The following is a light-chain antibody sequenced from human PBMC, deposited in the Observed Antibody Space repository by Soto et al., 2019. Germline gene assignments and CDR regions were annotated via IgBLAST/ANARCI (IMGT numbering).Light chain of an antibody. J-gene: IGKJ1*01. CDR2: AAS. Sequence: AIQMTQSPSSLSAFVGDRVTITCRASQGIRNALGWYQQKPGKAPKLLIYAASSLQSGVPSRFSGSGSGTDFTLTISSLQPEDFATYYCLQDYDYPWTFGQGTKVEIK. CDR3: LQDYDYPWT. V-gene: IGKV1-6*01. CDR1: QGIRNA.